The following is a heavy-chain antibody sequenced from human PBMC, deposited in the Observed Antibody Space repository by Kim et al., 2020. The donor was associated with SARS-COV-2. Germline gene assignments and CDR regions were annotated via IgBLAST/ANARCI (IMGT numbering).Heavy chain of an antibody. J-gene: IGHJ6*03. CDR1: GGSSSSNDYY. CDR2: ISYSGRT. Sequence: SETLSLTCTVSGGSSSSNDYYWDWIRQPPGKGLEWIGSISYSGRTYYNPSLKRRVTISVDTSKNQISLKLSSVTAAVTGLYYCARGIFGVVIIPYYYYYMDVWGKGTTVTVSS. V-gene: IGHV4-39*01. D-gene: IGHD3-3*01. CDR3: ARGIFGVVIIPYYYYYMDV.